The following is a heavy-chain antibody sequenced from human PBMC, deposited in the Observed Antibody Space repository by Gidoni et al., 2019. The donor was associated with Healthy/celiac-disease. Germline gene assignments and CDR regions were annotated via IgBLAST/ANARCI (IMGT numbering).Heavy chain of an antibody. J-gene: IGHJ6*02. CDR1: GFTFSSYS. CDR3: ARERSRLHYYYYGMDV. CDR2: ISSSSSYI. Sequence: EVQLVESGGGLVKPGGSLRLSCAASGFTFSSYSMNWVRQAPGKGLEWVSSISSSSSYIYYADSVKGRFTISRDNAKNSLYLQMNSLRAEDTAVYYCARERSRLHYYYYGMDVWGQGTTVTVSS. V-gene: IGHV3-21*01. D-gene: IGHD1-26*01.